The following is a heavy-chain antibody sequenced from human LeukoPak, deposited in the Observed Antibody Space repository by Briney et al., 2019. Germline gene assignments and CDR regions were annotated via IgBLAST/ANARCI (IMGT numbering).Heavy chain of an antibody. V-gene: IGHV3-74*01. CDR2: INSDGSST. J-gene: IGHJ4*02. CDR3: ARDEGFSSIAAAEGSYYFDY. Sequence: PGGSLRLSCAASGFTFSSYWMHWVRQAPGKGLVWVSRINSDGSSTSYADSVKGRFTISRDNAKNTLYLQMNSLRAEDTAVYYCARDEGFSSIAAAEGSYYFDYWGQGTLVTVSS. CDR1: GFTFSSYW. D-gene: IGHD6-13*01.